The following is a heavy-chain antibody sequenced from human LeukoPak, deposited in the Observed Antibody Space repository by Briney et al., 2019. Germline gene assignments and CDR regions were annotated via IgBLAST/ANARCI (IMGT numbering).Heavy chain of an antibody. CDR3: AGIYSSSSSAFDI. Sequence: GESLQISCKGSGYSFTSYWIGWVRQMPGKGLEWMGIIYPGDSDTGYSPSFQGQVTISADKSISTAYLQWSSLKASDTAMYYCAGIYSSSSSAFDIWGQGTMVTVSS. J-gene: IGHJ3*02. CDR1: GYSFTSYW. CDR2: IYPGDSDT. V-gene: IGHV5-51*01. D-gene: IGHD6-6*01.